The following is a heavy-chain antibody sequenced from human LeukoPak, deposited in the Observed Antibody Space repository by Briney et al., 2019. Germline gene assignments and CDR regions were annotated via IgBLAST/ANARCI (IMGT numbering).Heavy chain of an antibody. Sequence: GASVKVSCKASGYTFTAYYIHWVRQAPGQGLEWMGWINPNTGGTNYAQKFQGEVTMTRDTSISTAYMELSSLRSDDTAVYYCATQPGAAGARGDWFDPWGQGTLVTVSS. CDR1: GYTFTAYY. D-gene: IGHD6-13*01. CDR2: INPNTGGT. CDR3: ATQPGAAGARGDWFDP. V-gene: IGHV1-2*02. J-gene: IGHJ5*02.